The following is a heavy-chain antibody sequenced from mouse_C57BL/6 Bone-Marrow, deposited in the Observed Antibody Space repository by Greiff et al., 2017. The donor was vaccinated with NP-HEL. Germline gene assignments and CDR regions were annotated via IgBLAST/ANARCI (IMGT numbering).Heavy chain of an antibody. J-gene: IGHJ3*01. CDR1: GYTFTSFW. CDR2: IDPSDSYT. V-gene: IGHV1-69*01. D-gene: IGHD2-3*01. Sequence: VQLQQPGAELVMPGASVKLSCKASGYTFTSFWMHWVKQRPGQGLEWIGEIDPSDSYTNYNQKFKGKSTLTVDKSSSTAYMQLSSLTSEDSAVYYCARSPLYDGYYVPWFAYWGQGTRVTVSA. CDR3: ARSPLYDGYYVPWFAY.